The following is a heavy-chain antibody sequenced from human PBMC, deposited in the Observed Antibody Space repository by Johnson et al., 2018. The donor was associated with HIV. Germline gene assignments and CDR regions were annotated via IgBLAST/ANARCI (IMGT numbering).Heavy chain of an antibody. D-gene: IGHD6-13*01. J-gene: IGHJ3*02. V-gene: IGHV3-NL1*01. CDR3: AKELAADGVDAFDI. CDR2: IYSGGST. CDR1: GFSFSSYA. Sequence: QVQLVESGGGLVKPGGSLRLSCAASGFSFSSYAMHWVRQAPGKGLEWVAVIYSGGSTYYADSVKGRFTISRDNSKNTLYLQMNSLRVEDTAVYYCAKELAADGVDAFDIWGQGTMVTVS.